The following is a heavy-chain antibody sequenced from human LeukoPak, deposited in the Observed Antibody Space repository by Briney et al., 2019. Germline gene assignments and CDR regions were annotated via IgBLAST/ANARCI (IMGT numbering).Heavy chain of an antibody. D-gene: IGHD3-22*01. CDR1: GFTFSSYA. Sequence: GGSLRLSCAASGFTFSSYAMHWVRQALGKGLEWVAVISYDGSNKYYADSVKGRFTISRDNSKNTLYLQMNSLRAEDTAVYYCARPRYYYDSSGYFDYWGQGTLVTVSS. CDR3: ARPRYYYDSSGYFDY. CDR2: ISYDGSNK. J-gene: IGHJ4*02. V-gene: IGHV3-30-3*01.